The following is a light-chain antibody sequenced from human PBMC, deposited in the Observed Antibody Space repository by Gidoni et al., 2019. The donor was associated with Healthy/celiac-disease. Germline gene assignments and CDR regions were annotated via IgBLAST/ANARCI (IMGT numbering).Light chain of an antibody. CDR2: QDS. CDR3: QAWDSSTVV. J-gene: IGLJ2*01. CDR1: KLGDKY. V-gene: IGLV3-1*01. Sequence: YERTQPPPVSVSPGQTASITSSGDKLGDKYACWYQQKPGQSPVLVIYQDSKRPSGIPERFSGSNSGNTATLTISGTQAMDEADYYCQAWDSSTVVFGGGTKLTVL.